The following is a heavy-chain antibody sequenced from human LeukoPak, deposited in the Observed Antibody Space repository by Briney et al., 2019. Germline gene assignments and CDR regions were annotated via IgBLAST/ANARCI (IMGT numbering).Heavy chain of an antibody. D-gene: IGHD6-19*01. V-gene: IGHV1-18*01. J-gene: IGHJ6*03. CDR1: GYTFTSYG. CDR3: ARDTPAVAGTRAMDV. CDR2: ISAYNGNT. Sequence: ASVKVSCKASGYTFTSYGISWVRQAPGQGLEWMGWISAYNGNTNYAQKFQGRVTITTDESTSTAYMELSSLRSEDTAVYYCARDTPAVAGTRAMDVWGKGTTVTVSS.